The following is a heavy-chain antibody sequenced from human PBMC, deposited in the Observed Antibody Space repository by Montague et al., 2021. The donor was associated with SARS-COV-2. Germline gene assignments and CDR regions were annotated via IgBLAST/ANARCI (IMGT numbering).Heavy chain of an antibody. D-gene: IGHD1-7*01. J-gene: IGHJ1*01. Sequence: LALVKPTQTLTLTCTFSGFSLNSKGVCVTWIRQPPGGALESLARIDWDDAKFYNTSLKARLAVSKGASETQVVLKVTDLDPADTATYFCARMECGTVSSEEIWGQGIKVTVSS. V-gene: IGHV2-70*17. CDR1: GFSLNSKGVC. CDR2: IDWDDAK. CDR3: ARMECGTVSSEEI.